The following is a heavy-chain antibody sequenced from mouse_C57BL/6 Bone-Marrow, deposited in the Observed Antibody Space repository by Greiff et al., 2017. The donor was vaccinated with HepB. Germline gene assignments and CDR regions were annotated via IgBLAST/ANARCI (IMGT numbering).Heavy chain of an antibody. CDR3: ARERITTVVAKRFAY. CDR1: GYTFTSYW. J-gene: IGHJ3*01. V-gene: IGHV1-7*01. CDR2: INPSSGYT. Sequence: VKLMESGAELAKPGASVKLSCKASGYTFTSYWMHWVKQRPGQGLEWIGYINPSSGYTKYNQKFKDKATLTADESSSTAYMQLSSLTYEDSAVYYCARERITTVVAKRFAYWGQGTLVTVSA. D-gene: IGHD1-1*01.